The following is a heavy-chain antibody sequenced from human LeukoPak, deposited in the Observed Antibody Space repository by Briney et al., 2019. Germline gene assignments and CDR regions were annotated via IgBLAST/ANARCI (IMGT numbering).Heavy chain of an antibody. Sequence: SETLSLTCTVSGGSINSYYWSWIRQPPGKGLEWIGYIYYSGSTNYNPSLKSRVTISVDTSKNQFSLRLSSVTAADTAVYYCARLALQEVGATQTYYLDYWGQGTLVTVSS. J-gene: IGHJ4*02. CDR3: ARLALQEVGATQTYYLDY. D-gene: IGHD1-26*01. CDR1: GGSINSYY. CDR2: IYYSGST. V-gene: IGHV4-59*01.